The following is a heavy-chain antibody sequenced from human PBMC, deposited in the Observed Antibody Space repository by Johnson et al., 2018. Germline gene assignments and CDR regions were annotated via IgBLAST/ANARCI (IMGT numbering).Heavy chain of an antibody. Sequence: VQLLESGGGVVQPGRSXRLSCVASGFIFNTFAMHWVRPAPGKGLEWVATLSYDGTLKYYTDSLNGRFTISRDNCQNTLWLQTDRLRAEDPAMYYCASGRIAAAGMAQYFQHGGQGTLVTVSS. J-gene: IGHJ1*01. CDR2: LSYDGTLK. CDR3: ASGRIAAAGMAQYFQH. V-gene: IGHV3-30-3*02. D-gene: IGHD6-13*01. CDR1: GFIFNTFA.